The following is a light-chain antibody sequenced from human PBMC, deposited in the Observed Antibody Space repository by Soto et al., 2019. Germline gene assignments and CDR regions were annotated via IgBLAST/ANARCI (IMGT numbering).Light chain of an antibody. Sequence: DIQMTQSPSTLSASVGDRVTITCRASQSISSWLAWYQQKPGKAPKLLIYKASSLESGVPSRFSGSGAGTEFTLTIISLQPDDFATYYCKQYNSYWTFGHGTKVELK. CDR1: QSISSW. J-gene: IGKJ1*01. CDR3: KQYNSYWT. CDR2: KAS. V-gene: IGKV1-5*03.